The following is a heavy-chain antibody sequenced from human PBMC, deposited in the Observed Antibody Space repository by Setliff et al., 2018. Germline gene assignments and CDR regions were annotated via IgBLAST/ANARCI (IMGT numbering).Heavy chain of an antibody. CDR1: GGSISSYY. Sequence: PSETLSLTCTVSGGSISSYYWSWIRQPAGKGLEWIGHIYIGGSANYNPSLKSRVTISVDTSKNQFSLKLSSVTAADTAVYYCARGGAVAHFDYWGQGTLVTVSS. CDR3: ARGGAVAHFDY. CDR2: IYIGGSA. J-gene: IGHJ4*02. V-gene: IGHV4-4*07. D-gene: IGHD6-19*01.